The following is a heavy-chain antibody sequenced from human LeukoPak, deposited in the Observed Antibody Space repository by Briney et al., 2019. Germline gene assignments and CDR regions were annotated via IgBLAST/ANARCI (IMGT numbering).Heavy chain of an antibody. Sequence: GGSLRLSCAVSGFTVSSTYMSWVRQAPGKGLEWVSVIYSGGSTYYADSVRGRFTISRDKSKNTLYLQMNSLRAEDTAVYYCAREVSSSHFDYWGQGTLVTVSS. J-gene: IGHJ4*02. V-gene: IGHV3-66*01. CDR2: IYSGGST. CDR1: GFTVSSTY. CDR3: AREVSSSHFDY. D-gene: IGHD6-6*01.